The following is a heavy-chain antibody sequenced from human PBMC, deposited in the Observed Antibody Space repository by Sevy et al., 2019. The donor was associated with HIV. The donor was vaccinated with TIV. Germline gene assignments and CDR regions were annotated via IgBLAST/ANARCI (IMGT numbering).Heavy chain of an antibody. J-gene: IGHJ6*02. Sequence: GGSLRLSCAASGFTFSYAWMSWVRQSPGKGLEWVGRIKSKADGGTTDYAAPVKGRFTISRDDSKNTLYLQMNSLKIEDTGVYYCSTDPIIVLLVTDGMDVWGQRTTVTVSS. D-gene: IGHD2-8*02. CDR1: GFTFSYAW. CDR2: IKSKADGGTT. V-gene: IGHV3-15*01. CDR3: STDPIIVLLVTDGMDV.